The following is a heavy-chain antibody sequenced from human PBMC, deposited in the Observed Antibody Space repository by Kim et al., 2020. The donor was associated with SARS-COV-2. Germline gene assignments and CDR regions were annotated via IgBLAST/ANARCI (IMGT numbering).Heavy chain of an antibody. V-gene: IGHV3-30*02. Sequence: YADSVKGRFTISRYNSKNTLYLQMNSLRAEDTAVYYCAKDLLRMRYGMDVWGQGTTVTVSS. CDR3: AKDLLRMRYGMDV. D-gene: IGHD1-26*01. J-gene: IGHJ6*02.